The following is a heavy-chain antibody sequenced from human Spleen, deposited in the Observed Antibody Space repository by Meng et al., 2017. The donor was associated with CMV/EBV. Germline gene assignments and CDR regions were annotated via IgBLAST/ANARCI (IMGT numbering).Heavy chain of an antibody. CDR3: ARGSGAIGDSYFYGMDV. Sequence: KVSCKGFGYGFTTYWVGWVRQKPGKGLEWMGIIYPEDSDTTYSPSFQGQVIISVDKSISTAYLQWRSLKASDNAIYYSARGSGAIGDSYFYGMDVWGQGTTVTVSS. D-gene: IGHD3-10*01. CDR2: IYPEDSDT. J-gene: IGHJ6*02. CDR1: GYGFTTYW. V-gene: IGHV5-51*01.